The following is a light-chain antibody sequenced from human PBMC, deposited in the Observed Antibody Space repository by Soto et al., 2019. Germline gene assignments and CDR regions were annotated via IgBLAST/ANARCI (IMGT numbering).Light chain of an antibody. J-gene: IGLJ2*01. Sequence: QSALTQPASVSGSPGQSITISCTGTSSDVGGYNHVSWYQQHPGKAPKLIIYEVTKRPSGVSSRFSGSKSGNTASLTISGLQAEDEGDYYCSSYTSRITLAVFGGGTKLTVL. CDR3: SSYTSRITLAV. V-gene: IGLV2-14*01. CDR2: EVT. CDR1: SSDVGGYNH.